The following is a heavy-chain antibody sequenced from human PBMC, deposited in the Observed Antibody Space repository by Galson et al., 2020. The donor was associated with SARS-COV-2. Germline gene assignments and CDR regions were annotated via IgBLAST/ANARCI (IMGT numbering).Heavy chain of an antibody. J-gene: IGHJ5*02. CDR3: ATGSPIAVSNWCDP. D-gene: IGHD6-19*01. Sequence: ASVKVSCKASGYTLTELSMHWVRQAPGNGLEWMGGFDPEDGETIYAQKFQGRVTMTEDTSTDTAYMELSSLRSEDTAVYYCATGSPIAVSNWCDPWGQGTLVTVSS. CDR1: GYTLTELS. CDR2: FDPEDGET. V-gene: IGHV1-24*01.